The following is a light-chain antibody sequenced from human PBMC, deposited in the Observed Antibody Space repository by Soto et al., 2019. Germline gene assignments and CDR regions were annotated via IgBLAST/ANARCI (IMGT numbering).Light chain of an antibody. CDR3: QTWGTGIRV. V-gene: IGLV4-69*01. J-gene: IGLJ2*01. CDR1: SGHSTYT. CDR2: LNSDGSH. Sequence: QSVLTQSPSASASLGASVKLTWTLSSGHSTYTIAWHQQQPQKGPRYLMNLNSDGSHSKGDGIPDRFSGSSSGAERYLTISSLQSEDEADYYCQTWGTGIRVFGGGTKLTVL.